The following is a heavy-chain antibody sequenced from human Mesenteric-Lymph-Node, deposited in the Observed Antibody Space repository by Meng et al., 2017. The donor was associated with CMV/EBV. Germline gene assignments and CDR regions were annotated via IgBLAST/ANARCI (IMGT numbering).Heavy chain of an antibody. V-gene: IGHV4-4*02. CDR1: GDSINRNNY. CDR2: ISHSGIT. Sequence: SETLSLTCAVSGDSINRNNYWSWVRQPPGKGLEWIGEISHSGITKYTPSLKSRVTISVDTSKNLFSLKLSSVTAADTAVYYCAGRHPYYYDSSGYNYWGQGTLVTVSS. D-gene: IGHD3-22*01. J-gene: IGHJ4*02. CDR3: AGRHPYYYDSSGYNY.